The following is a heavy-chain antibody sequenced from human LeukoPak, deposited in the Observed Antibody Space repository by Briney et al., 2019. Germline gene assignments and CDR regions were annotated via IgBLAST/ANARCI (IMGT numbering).Heavy chain of an antibody. V-gene: IGHV5-51*01. CDR1: GYNFPTYW. D-gene: IGHD2-15*01. CDR2: IYPGDSDT. CDR3: ARQRVVADRSDY. Sequence: GESLKISCKGSGYNFPTYWIAWVRLMPGKGLEWMGVIYPGDSDTRYSPSFQGQVTISVDKSITTASLQLSSLKASDTAMYYCARQRVVADRSDYWGQGTLVTVSS. J-gene: IGHJ4*02.